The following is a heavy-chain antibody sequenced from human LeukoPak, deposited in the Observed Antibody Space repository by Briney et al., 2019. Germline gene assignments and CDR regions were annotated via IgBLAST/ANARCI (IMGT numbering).Heavy chain of an antibody. CDR3: AREYYDSSGYYSYYFDC. CDR1: GYTFTGYY. D-gene: IGHD3-22*01. V-gene: IGHV1-2*02. CDR2: ISPNSGGT. Sequence: GASVKVSCKASGYTFTGYYMHWVRQAPGQGLEWMGWISPNSGGTNYAQNFQGRVTMTRDTSISTAYMELSRLRSDDTAVYYCAREYYDSSGYYSYYFDCWGQGTLVTVSS. J-gene: IGHJ4*02.